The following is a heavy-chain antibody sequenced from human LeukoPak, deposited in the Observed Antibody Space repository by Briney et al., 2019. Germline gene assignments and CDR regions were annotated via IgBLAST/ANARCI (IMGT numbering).Heavy chain of an antibody. CDR3: ATDAGHWFDP. CDR2: MWYDGNNK. CDR1: GFTFSSND. V-gene: IGHV3-33*01. Sequence: GGSLRLSCAASGFTFSSNDIHWVRQAPGKGLEWVAVMWYDGNNKYYADSVKGRFTISRDNSKNTLFLQMNRLRAEDTAVYYCATDAGHWFDPWGQGTLVTVSS. J-gene: IGHJ5*02.